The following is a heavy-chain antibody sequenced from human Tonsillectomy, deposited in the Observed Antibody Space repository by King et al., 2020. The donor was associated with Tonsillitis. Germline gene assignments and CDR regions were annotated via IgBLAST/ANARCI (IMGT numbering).Heavy chain of an antibody. J-gene: IGHJ4*02. CDR3: ARDQELGAFDY. Sequence: LQLQESGSGLVKPSQTLSLTCAVSGGSISSGGYSWSWIRQPPGKGLEWIGYIYHSGSTYYNPSLKSRVTISVDRSKNQFSLKRSSVTAADTAVYYCARDQELGAFDYWGQGTLVTVSS. CDR2: IYHSGST. D-gene: IGHD7-27*01. CDR1: GGSISSGGYS. V-gene: IGHV4-30-2*01.